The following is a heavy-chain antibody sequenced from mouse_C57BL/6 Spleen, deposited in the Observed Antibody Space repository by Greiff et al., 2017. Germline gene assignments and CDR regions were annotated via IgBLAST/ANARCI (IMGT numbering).Heavy chain of an antibody. V-gene: IGHV1-66*01. Sequence: QVQLQQSGPELVKPGASVKISCKASGYSFTSYYIHWVKQRPGQGLEWIGWIYPGSGNTKYNEKFKGKATLTADTSSSPAYMQLSSLTSEDSAVYYCARGAMDYWGQGTSVTVSS. CDR3: ARGAMDY. CDR2: IYPGSGNT. J-gene: IGHJ4*01. CDR1: GYSFTSYY.